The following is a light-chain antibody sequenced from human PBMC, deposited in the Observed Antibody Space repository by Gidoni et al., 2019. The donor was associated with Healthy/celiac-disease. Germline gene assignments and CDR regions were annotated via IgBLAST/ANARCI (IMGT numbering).Light chain of an antibody. Sequence: EIVFTQSPGTLSLSPGERATLSCRASQSVSSSYLAWYQQKPGRATRLLIYGASSRATGIPDRLSGSGSGTDFTLTISRLEPEDFAVYYCQQYGRSPPLTFGGGTNMEIK. V-gene: IGKV3-20*01. J-gene: IGKJ4*01. CDR2: GAS. CDR3: QQYGRSPPLT. CDR1: QSVSSSY.